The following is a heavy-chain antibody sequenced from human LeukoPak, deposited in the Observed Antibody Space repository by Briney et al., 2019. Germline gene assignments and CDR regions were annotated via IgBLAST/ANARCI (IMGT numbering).Heavy chain of an antibody. J-gene: IGHJ4*02. CDR2: ISAYNGNT. CDR1: GYTFTSYG. Sequence: ASVKVSCKASGYTFTSYGISWVRQAPGQGLEWMGWISAYNGNTNYAQKLQGRVTMTTDTSTRTAYMELRSLRADATAVYYCAREPDPSYSGTPDYWGQGTLVTVSS. D-gene: IGHD1-26*01. CDR3: AREPDPSYSGTPDY. V-gene: IGHV1-18*01.